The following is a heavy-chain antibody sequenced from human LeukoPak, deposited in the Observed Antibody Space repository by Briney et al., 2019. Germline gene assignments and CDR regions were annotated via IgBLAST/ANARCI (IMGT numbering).Heavy chain of an antibody. Sequence: SETLSLTCTVSGGSISSGSYYWSWIRQPAGKGLEWIGRIYTSGSTNYNPSLKSRVTISVDTSKNQFSLKLSPVTAADTAVYYCAREVMGYDSSGYFPLCDYWGQGTLVTVSS. CDR3: AREVMGYDSSGYFPLCDY. J-gene: IGHJ4*02. V-gene: IGHV4-61*02. CDR1: GGSISSGSYY. CDR2: IYTSGST. D-gene: IGHD3-22*01.